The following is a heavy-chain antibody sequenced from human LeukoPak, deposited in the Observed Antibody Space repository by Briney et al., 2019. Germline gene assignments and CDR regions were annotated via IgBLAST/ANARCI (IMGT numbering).Heavy chain of an antibody. J-gene: IGHJ4*02. Sequence: GGSLRLSWAAAGFTFSRYWMHWVRQAPGKGLVWVSRINSDGSSTSYADSVKGRFTISRDNARNTLYLQMNSLTAEDTAVYYCANTLHTYCDGDCLGYWGQGTLVTVSS. CDR1: GFTFSRYW. CDR2: INSDGSST. CDR3: ANTLHTYCDGDCLGY. D-gene: IGHD2-21*02. V-gene: IGHV3-74*01.